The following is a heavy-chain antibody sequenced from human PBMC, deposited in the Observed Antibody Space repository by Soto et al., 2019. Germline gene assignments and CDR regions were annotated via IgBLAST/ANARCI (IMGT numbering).Heavy chain of an antibody. J-gene: IGHJ5*02. CDR1: GDSINAWW. Sequence: QVQLQESGPGLVKPSGTLSLTCVVSGDSINAWWWSWVRQPPGKGLEWIGEMFHSGGTNYNPSLKSRVTISIDKSKNQLSLKLTSVTAADTAVYYCATRPSYGPSWGQGTLVTFSS. CDR2: MFHSGGT. CDR3: ATRPSYGPS. D-gene: IGHD5-18*01. V-gene: IGHV4-4*02.